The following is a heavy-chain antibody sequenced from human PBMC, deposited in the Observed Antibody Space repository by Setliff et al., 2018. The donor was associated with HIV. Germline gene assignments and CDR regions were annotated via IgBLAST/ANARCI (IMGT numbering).Heavy chain of an antibody. D-gene: IGHD2-21*01. J-gene: IGHJ3*02. V-gene: IGHV3-23*03. CDR3: AKHFLLWSNAFHI. CDR1: GFTFSSFA. Sequence: GGSLRLSCAASGFTFSSFAMTWVRQAPGKGLEWVSNIYTDDSNTYYAESVKGRFTISRDNSKNTLYLQMNSLRAEDTAVYYCAKHFLLWSNAFHIWGQGTMVTVSS. CDR2: IYTDDSNT.